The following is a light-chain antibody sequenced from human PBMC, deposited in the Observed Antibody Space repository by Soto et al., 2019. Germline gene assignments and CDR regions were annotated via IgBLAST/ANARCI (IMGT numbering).Light chain of an antibody. CDR1: SSNIGNNA. CDR2: YDD. V-gene: IGLV1-36*01. Sequence: QSVLTQPPSVSEAPRQRVTISCSGNSSNIGNNAVNWYQQLPGEAPRLLIYYDDLLPSGVSDRFSGSKSGTSASLAISGLQYEDEAEYFCAAWDDSLNGPVFGGGTQLTVL. CDR3: AAWDDSLNGPV. J-gene: IGLJ2*01.